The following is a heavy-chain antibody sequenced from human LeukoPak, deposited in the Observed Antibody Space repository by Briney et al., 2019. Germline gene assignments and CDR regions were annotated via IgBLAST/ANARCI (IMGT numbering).Heavy chain of an antibody. CDR2: ISGSGSNI. J-gene: IGHJ6*02. D-gene: IGHD2-2*01. V-gene: IGHV3-11*01. Sequence: GRSLRLSCVASGFPFSDYYMSWIRQAPGKGLDWVSYISGSGSNIYYADSVKGRFTISRDNAKNSLYLQMNSLRAEDTAVYYCARGFDCSSTSCSCMDVWGQGTTVTVSS. CDR1: GFPFSDYY. CDR3: ARGFDCSSTSCSCMDV.